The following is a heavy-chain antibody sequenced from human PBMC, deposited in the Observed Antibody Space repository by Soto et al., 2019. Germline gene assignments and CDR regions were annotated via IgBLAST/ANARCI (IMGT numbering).Heavy chain of an antibody. D-gene: IGHD6-19*01. Sequence: PSETLSLTCVVSGDSVTSDDFYWGWIRQPPGKGLEWIGEINHSGSTNYNPSLKSRVTISVDTSKNQFSLKLSSVTAADTAVYYCARGPEGQWLPSAFDYWGQGTLVTVSS. V-gene: IGHV4-34*01. J-gene: IGHJ4*02. CDR1: GDSVTSDDFY. CDR2: INHSGST. CDR3: ARGPEGQWLPSAFDY.